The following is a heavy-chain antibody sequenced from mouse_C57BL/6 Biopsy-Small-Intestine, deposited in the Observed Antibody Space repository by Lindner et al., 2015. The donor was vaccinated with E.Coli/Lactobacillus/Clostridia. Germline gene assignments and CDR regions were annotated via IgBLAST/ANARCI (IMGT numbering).Heavy chain of an antibody. CDR1: GYTFTSYD. J-gene: IGHJ4*01. Sequence: SVKVSCKASGYTFTSYDINWVRQATGQGLEWMGWMNSNSDNTGYAQKFQGRVTMTRNTSMGTAYMELSSLRSEDTAVYYCARGRRVAVAGGLGVGDYWGQGTLVTVSS. D-gene: IGHD6-1*01. V-gene: IGHV1-81*01. CDR3: ARGRRVAVAGGLGVGDY. CDR2: MNSNSDNT.